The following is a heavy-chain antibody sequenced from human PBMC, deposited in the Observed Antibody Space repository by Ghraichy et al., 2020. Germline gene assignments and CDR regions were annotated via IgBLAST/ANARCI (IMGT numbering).Heavy chain of an antibody. V-gene: IGHV3-7*01. D-gene: IGHD3-10*01. CDR1: GFTFSSYW. J-gene: IGHJ4*02. CDR3: ARGQRITMVRGVINFDY. CDR2: IKQDGSEK. Sequence: GGSLRLSCAASGFTFSSYWMSWVRQAPGKGLEWVANIKQDGSEKYYVDSVKGRFTISRDNAKNSLYLQMNSLRAEDTAVYYCARGQRITMVRGVINFDYWGQGTLVTVSS.